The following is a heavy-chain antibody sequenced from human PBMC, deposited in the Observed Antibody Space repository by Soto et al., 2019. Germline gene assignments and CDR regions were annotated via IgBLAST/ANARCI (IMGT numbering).Heavy chain of an antibody. CDR1: GGSISSDY. J-gene: IGHJ5*02. CDR2: IYYSGST. CDR3: ARVDYYDSSGILDP. D-gene: IGHD3-22*01. V-gene: IGHV4-59*01. Sequence: SETLSLTCTVSGGSISSDYWSWIRQPPGKGLEWIGYIYYSGSTNYNPSLKSRVTISVDTSKNQFSLKLSSVTAADTAVYYCARVDYYDSSGILDPWGQGTLVTVSS.